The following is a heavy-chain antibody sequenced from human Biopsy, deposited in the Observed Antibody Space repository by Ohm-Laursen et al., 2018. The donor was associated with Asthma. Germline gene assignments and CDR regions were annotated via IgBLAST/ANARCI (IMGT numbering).Heavy chain of an antibody. CDR1: GFSFDGCA. J-gene: IGHJ4*01. V-gene: IGHV3-9*01. CDR3: AKSADYYDSTDYLDF. Sequence: SLRLSCAASGFSFDGCAMHWVRQAPGKGLEWVSSISWNSGNIDYAVSVKGRFTISRDNAKNPLYLQMQSLRPEDTAFYYCAKSADYYDSTDYLDFWGRGTLVTVSS. CDR2: ISWNSGNI. D-gene: IGHD3-22*01.